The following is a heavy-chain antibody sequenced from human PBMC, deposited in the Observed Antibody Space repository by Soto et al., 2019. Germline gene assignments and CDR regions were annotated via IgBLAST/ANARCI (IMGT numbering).Heavy chain of an antibody. CDR3: ARATCSSTSCYRFDNWFDP. CDR1: GYTFTSYD. J-gene: IGHJ5*02. V-gene: IGHV1-8*01. Sequence: ASVKVSCKASGYTFTSYDINWVRQATGQGLEWMGWMNPNSGNTGYAQKFQGRVTMTRNTSISTAYMELSSLRSEDTAVYYCARATCSSTSCYRFDNWFDPWGQGTLVTVSS. D-gene: IGHD2-2*01. CDR2: MNPNSGNT.